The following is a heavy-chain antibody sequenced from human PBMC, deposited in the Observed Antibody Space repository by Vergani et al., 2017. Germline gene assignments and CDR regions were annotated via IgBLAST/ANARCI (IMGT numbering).Heavy chain of an antibody. CDR3: ARDLFYYDSSDYYSGFFDY. CDR2: ISSSSSYI. CDR1: GFTFSSYS. V-gene: IGHV3-21*01. Sequence: EVQLVESGGGLVKPGGSLRLSCAASGFTFSSYSMNWVRQAPGKGLEWVSSISSSSSYIYYADSVKGRFTISRDNANKSLYLQMNSLRAEDTAVYYCARDLFYYDSSDYYSGFFDYWGQGTLVTVSS. D-gene: IGHD3-22*01. J-gene: IGHJ4*02.